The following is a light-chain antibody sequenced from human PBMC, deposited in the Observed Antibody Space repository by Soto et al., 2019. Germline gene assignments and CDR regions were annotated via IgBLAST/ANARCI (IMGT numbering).Light chain of an antibody. CDR1: SSDVGSYNR. CDR2: EVS. J-gene: IGLJ1*01. CDR3: SSFTSSSTYV. V-gene: IGLV2-18*02. Sequence: QSALTQPPSVSGSPGHAVAISCTGTSSDVGSYNRVAWYQQSPGTAPKLMIYEVSNRPSGVPDRFSGSKSGNTASLTISGLQAEDEADYYCSSFTSSSTYVFGTETKLTVL.